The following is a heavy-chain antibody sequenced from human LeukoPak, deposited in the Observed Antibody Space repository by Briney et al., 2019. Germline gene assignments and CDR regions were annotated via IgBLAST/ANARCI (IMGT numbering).Heavy chain of an antibody. CDR3: ARDYGSGSYYNVPDY. CDR1: GFTFSSYA. J-gene: IGHJ4*02. Sequence: GRSLRLSCAASGFTFSSYAMHWVRQAPGKGLEWVAVISYDGSNKYYADSVKGRFTISRDNSKNTLYLQMNSLRAEDTAVYYCARDYGSGSYYNVPDYWGQGTLVTVSS. V-gene: IGHV3-30-3*01. D-gene: IGHD3-10*01. CDR2: ISYDGSNK.